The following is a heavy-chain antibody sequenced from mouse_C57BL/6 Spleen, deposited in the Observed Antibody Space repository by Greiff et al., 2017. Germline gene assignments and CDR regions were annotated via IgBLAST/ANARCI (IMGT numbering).Heavy chain of an antibody. V-gene: IGHV1-26*01. CDR3: ARSGIYYGYDEAY. J-gene: IGHJ3*01. CDR2: INPNNGGT. Sequence: VQLQQSGPELVKPGASVKISCKASGYTFTDYYMNWVKQSHGKSLEWIGDINPNNGGTSYNQKFKGKATLTVDKSSSTAYMELRSLTSEDSAVYYCARSGIYYGYDEAYWGQGTLVTVSA. D-gene: IGHD2-2*01. CDR1: GYTFTDYY.